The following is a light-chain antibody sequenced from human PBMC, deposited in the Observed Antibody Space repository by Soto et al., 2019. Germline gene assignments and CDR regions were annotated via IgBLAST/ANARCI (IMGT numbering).Light chain of an antibody. J-gene: IGKJ2*01. CDR2: AAS. CDR3: LQHNSHPLT. CDR1: QGIGKD. Sequence: DIQMTQSPSSLSASVGDRVTITCRASQGIGKDLSWYQQQPVKVPKRLIYAASGLLTGAPSRFSGSGYGTEFSLTINSLQPEDVAIYYCLQHNSHPLTFGQGTKLEIK. V-gene: IGKV1-17*01.